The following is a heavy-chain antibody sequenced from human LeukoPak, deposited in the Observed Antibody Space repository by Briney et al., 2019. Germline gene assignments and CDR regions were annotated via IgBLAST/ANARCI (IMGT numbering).Heavy chain of an antibody. CDR2: TYTSGST. CDR1: GGSISSYY. D-gene: IGHD5-18*01. CDR3: ARHGSSEKLYYYYYMDV. J-gene: IGHJ6*03. V-gene: IGHV4-4*09. Sequence: SETLSLTCTVSGGSISSYYWSWIRQPPGKGLEWIGYTYTSGSTNYNPPLKSRVTISVDTSKNQFSLKLSSVTAADTAVYYCARHGSSEKLYYYYYMDVWGKGTTVTVSS.